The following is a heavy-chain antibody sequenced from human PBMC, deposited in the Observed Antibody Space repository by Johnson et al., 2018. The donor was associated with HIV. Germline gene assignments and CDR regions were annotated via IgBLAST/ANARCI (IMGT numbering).Heavy chain of an antibody. Sequence: QVQLVESGGGVVQPGRSLRLSCATSGFTFSSFGMHWVRQAPGKGLEWVSYIDSSGSGIYYADSVKGRFTISRDNSKNTWYLQMYSLRAEDTAVYYCAKDRLFGFRNDAFDIWGQGTMVTVSS. D-gene: IGHD3-16*01. V-gene: IGHV3-NL1*01. J-gene: IGHJ3*02. CDR1: GFTFSSFG. CDR3: AKDRLFGFRNDAFDI. CDR2: IDSSGSGI.